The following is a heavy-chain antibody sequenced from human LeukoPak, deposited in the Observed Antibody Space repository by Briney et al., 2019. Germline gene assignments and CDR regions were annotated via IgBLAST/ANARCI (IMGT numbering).Heavy chain of an antibody. CDR3: ARGTTVVAFDY. CDR2: ISYDGSNK. Sequence: GGSLRLPCAASGFTFSSYAMHWVRQAPGKGLEWVAVISYDGSNKYYADSVKGRFTISRDNSKNTLYLQMNSLRAEDTAVYYCARGTTVVAFDYWGQGTLVTVSS. J-gene: IGHJ4*02. V-gene: IGHV3-30-3*01. CDR1: GFTFSSYA. D-gene: IGHD4-23*01.